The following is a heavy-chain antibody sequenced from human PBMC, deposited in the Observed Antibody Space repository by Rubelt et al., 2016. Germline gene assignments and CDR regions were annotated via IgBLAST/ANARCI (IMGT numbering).Heavy chain of an antibody. V-gene: IGHV3-74*01. CDR2: VCSEGTKI. Sequence: EVQLVESGGGLVQPGGSLRLSCVASGFTFTTYCIHWVRQTSGKGLVWVSRVCSEGTKIGYADSVKGRFTITRDNAKNTVYLQMNRRGVDDTAIYYCVSDVGLRGGHDWNFDLWGRGTLVSVSS. J-gene: IGHJ2*01. CDR1: GFTFTTYC. CDR3: VSDVGLRGGHDWNFDL. D-gene: IGHD5/OR15-5a*01.